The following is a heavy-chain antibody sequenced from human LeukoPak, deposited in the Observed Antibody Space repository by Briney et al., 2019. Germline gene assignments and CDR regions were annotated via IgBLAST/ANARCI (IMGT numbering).Heavy chain of an antibody. Sequence: SETLSLTCTVSGGSITSYYWTWIRQPPGKGLEWIGYVYYSGNTNYNPSLKSRVTISVNTSKNQFSLKLSSVTAADTAVYYCARHLGYCSSTSCYPWFDPWGQGTLVTVSS. D-gene: IGHD2-2*01. J-gene: IGHJ5*02. CDR2: VYYSGNT. V-gene: IGHV4-59*01. CDR1: GGSITSYY. CDR3: ARHLGYCSSTSCYPWFDP.